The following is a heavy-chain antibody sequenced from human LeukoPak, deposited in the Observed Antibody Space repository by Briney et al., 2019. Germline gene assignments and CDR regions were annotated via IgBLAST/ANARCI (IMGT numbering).Heavy chain of an antibody. CDR1: GFPFSAYW. CDR3: ARGGTGFFDY. D-gene: IGHD1-7*01. CDR2: INTDGSST. Sequence: GGSLRLSCAASGFPFSAYWMFWVRQVPGKGLVWVSRINTDGSSTKYADSVKGRFTISRDSPNNTLYLQMNSLRAEDTAVYYCARGGTGFFDYWGQGTLVTVPS. J-gene: IGHJ4*02. V-gene: IGHV3-74*01.